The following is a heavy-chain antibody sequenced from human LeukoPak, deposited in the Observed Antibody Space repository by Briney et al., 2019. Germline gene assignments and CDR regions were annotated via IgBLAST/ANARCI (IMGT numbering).Heavy chain of an antibody. J-gene: IGHJ4*02. CDR2: ISSSSSYI. D-gene: IGHD7-27*01. Sequence: GGSLRLSCAASGFTFSSYATSWVRQAPGKGLEWVSVISSSSSYIYYADSVKGRFTISRDNAKNSLYLQMNSLRAEDTAVYYCAREPPKLTGAFDYWGQGTLVTVSS. CDR1: GFTFSSYA. CDR3: AREPPKLTGAFDY. V-gene: IGHV3-21*01.